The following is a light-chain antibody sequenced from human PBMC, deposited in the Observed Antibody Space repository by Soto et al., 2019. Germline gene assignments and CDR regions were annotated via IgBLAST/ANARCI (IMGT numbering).Light chain of an antibody. J-gene: IGKJ4*01. Sequence: EIVLTQSPGTLSSSAGERATLSCRASQSISSSYLACYQQKPGPAPRLLIYGASSRATGIPDRFSGSASAADFTLTISRLEHEDFAVYYCQQYGSSPRTFGGGTKVEIK. V-gene: IGKV3-20*01. CDR2: GAS. CDR3: QQYGSSPRT. CDR1: QSISSSY.